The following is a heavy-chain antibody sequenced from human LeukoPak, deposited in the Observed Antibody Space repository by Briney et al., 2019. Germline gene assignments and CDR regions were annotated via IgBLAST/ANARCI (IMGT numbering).Heavy chain of an antibody. Sequence: ASVKVSCKASGYTFTSYYMHWVRQAPGQGLEWMGIINPSGGSTSYAQKFQGRVTMTRDTSISAAYMELSSLRSDDTAIYYCARDPVDGYSHFDYWGQGTLVTVSS. J-gene: IGHJ4*02. D-gene: IGHD5-24*01. CDR1: GYTFTSYY. CDR2: INPSGGST. V-gene: IGHV1-46*01. CDR3: ARDPVDGYSHFDY.